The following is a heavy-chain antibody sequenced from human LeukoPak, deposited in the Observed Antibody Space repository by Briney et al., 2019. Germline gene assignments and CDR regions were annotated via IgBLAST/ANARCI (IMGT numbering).Heavy chain of an antibody. CDR1: GGSINNYY. CDR2: IYYSGST. J-gene: IGHJ4*02. V-gene: IGHV4-59*08. CDR3: ARYYCSGGNCYGDY. D-gene: IGHD2-15*01. Sequence: SETLSLTCTVSGGSINNYYWSWIRQPPGKGLEWIAYIYYSGSTNYNPSLKSRVTISVDTSKNQFSLKLSSVTAADTALYYCARYYCSGGNCYGDYWGQGTLVTVSS.